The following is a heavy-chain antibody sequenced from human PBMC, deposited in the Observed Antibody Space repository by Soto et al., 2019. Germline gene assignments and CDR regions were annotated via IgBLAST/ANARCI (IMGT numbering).Heavy chain of an antibody. V-gene: IGHV3-49*04. CDR3: SASLTVGAFDI. CDR2: ISSKTYGETT. CDR1: GFNFGDFA. J-gene: IGHJ3*02. D-gene: IGHD7-27*01. Sequence: GGSLRLSCTASGFNFGDFAMAWVRQAPGKGLEWVGSISSKTYGETTEYAASVKGRFIISRDDSTNTLYLQMSSLKAEDTAVYFCSASLTVGAFDIWGRGTMVTVSS.